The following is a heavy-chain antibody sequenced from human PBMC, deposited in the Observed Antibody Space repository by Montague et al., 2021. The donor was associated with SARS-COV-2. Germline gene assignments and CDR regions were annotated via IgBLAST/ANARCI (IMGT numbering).Heavy chain of an antibody. CDR2: INHSGST. Sequence: SETLSLTCDVYGGSFSGYYWSWIRKPPGKGLEWIGEINHSGSTNYNQSLKSRVTISVDTSKNQFSLKLSSVTAADTAVYYCARGRAVTTFYYYYYGMDVWGQGTTVTVSS. V-gene: IGHV4-34*01. CDR1: GGSFSGYY. J-gene: IGHJ6*02. D-gene: IGHD4-17*01. CDR3: ARGRAVTTFYYYYYGMDV.